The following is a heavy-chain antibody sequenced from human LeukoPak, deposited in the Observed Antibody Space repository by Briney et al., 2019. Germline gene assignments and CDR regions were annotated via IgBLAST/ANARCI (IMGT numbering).Heavy chain of an antibody. J-gene: IGHJ4*02. Sequence: GGSLRLFCAASGFTFSTYWMSWVRQAPGKGLEWVANIKQDGSEKYYVDSVKGRFTISRDNAKNSLYLQMNSLRVEDTAVYYCARDGLGVVGRSGYYYGPPHFDYWGQGTLVSVSS. CDR1: GFTFSTYW. D-gene: IGHD3-22*01. CDR2: IKQDGSEK. V-gene: IGHV3-7*05. CDR3: ARDGLGVVGRSGYYYGPPHFDY.